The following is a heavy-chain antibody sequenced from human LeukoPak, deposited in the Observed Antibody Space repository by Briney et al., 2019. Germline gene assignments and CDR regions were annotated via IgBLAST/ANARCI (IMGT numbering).Heavy chain of an antibody. CDR3: ARGDYHILTGYPYYYGMDV. V-gene: IGHV1-46*01. J-gene: IGHJ6*02. CDR2: IDPSGGST. D-gene: IGHD3-9*01. CDR1: GYTFTSYY. Sequence: ASVKVSCKASGYTFTSYYMHWVRQAPGQGLEWMGIIDPSGGSTSYAQKFQGRVTMTRDTSTSTVYMELSSLRSEDTAVYYCARGDYHILTGYPYYYGMDVWGQGTTVTLSS.